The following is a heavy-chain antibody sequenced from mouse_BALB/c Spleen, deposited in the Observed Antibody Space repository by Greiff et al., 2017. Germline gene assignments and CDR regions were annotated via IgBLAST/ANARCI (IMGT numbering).Heavy chain of an antibody. CDR1: GFAFSSYW. D-gene: IGHD1-1*01. J-gene: IGHJ4*01. V-gene: IGHV1-80*01. Sequence: QVQLQQSGAELVRPGSSVKISCKASGFAFSSYWMNWVKQRPGQGLEWIGQIYPGDGDTNYNGKFKGKATLTADKSSSTAYMQLSSLTSEDSAVYYCARGDYYYYGSFYAMDYWGQGTSVTVSS. CDR2: IYPGDGDT. CDR3: ARGDYYYYGSFYAMDY.